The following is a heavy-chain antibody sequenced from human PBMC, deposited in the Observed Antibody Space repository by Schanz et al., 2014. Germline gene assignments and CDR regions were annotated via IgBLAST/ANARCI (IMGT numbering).Heavy chain of an antibody. CDR2: ISSGGTTT. CDR1: GFIFSDYY. Sequence: QVQLVESGGGLVKPGGSLRLSCAASGFIFSDYYMAWIRQAPGKGPEYVSYISSGGTTTYHSDSVKGRFTISRDNAKNSLYLQMNSLRAEDTAVYYCARGGPEYYFDDWGQGTLVTVSS. V-gene: IGHV3-11*04. CDR3: ARGGPEYYFDD. J-gene: IGHJ4*02.